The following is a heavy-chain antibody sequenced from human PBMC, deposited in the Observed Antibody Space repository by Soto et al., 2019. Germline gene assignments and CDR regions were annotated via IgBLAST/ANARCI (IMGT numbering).Heavy chain of an antibody. J-gene: IGHJ4*02. V-gene: IGHV4-34*01. Sequence: QVQLQQWGAGLLKPSETLSLTCAVYGGSFSGYYWGWIRQPPGKGLEWIGEINHSGSTNYNPSLKSRVTISVDTSKNQFSLKLSSVTAADTAVYYCARASGWYPFDYWGQGTLVTVSS. CDR3: ARASGWYPFDY. D-gene: IGHD6-19*01. CDR2: INHSGST. CDR1: GGSFSGYY.